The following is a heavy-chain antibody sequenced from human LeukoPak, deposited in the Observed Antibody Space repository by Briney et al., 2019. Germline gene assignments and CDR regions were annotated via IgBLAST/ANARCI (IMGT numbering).Heavy chain of an antibody. CDR2: IYPGDSDT. CDR1: GYIFTSYW. Sequence: GESLTISCKGSGYIFTSYWIGWVRQMPGKGLEWMGIIYPGDSDTIYSPSFQGQVTISADKSISTAYLQWSSLKASDTAMYYCARQFGGSGSYHDYWGQGTLVTVSS. CDR3: ARQFGGSGSYHDY. V-gene: IGHV5-51*01. D-gene: IGHD3-10*01. J-gene: IGHJ4*02.